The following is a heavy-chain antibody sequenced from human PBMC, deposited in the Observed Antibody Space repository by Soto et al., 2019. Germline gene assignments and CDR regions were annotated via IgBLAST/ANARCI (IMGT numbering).Heavy chain of an antibody. J-gene: IGHJ6*02. CDR2: IYYSGST. V-gene: IGHV4-30-4*01. CDR3: ARQYDFWRAGYYYYGMDV. Sequence: SETLSLTCTVSGGSVSSGDYYWSWIRQPPGKGLEWIGYIYYSGSTYYNPSLKSRVTISVDTSKNQFSLKLSSVTAADTAVYYCARQYDFWRAGYYYYGMDVWGQGTTVTVSS. CDR1: GGSVSSGDYY. D-gene: IGHD3-3*01.